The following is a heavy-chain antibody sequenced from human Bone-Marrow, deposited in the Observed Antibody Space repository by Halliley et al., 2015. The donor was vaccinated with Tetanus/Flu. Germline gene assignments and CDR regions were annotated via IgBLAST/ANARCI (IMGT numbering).Heavy chain of an antibody. D-gene: IGHD2-21*02. CDR1: GFTFSGYA. Sequence: QLVQSGGGLVQPGGSLRLDCAASGFTFSGYAMSWVRQAPGKGLEWVSVISGSGGTTYYADSVKGRFTMSRDNSKYTVYLQMNSRRGEDTAIYYGAKDMGSVVTPVGYWGQGAQVTVSS. CDR3: AKDMGSVVTPVGY. V-gene: IGHV3-23*04. J-gene: IGHJ4*02. CDR2: ISGSGGTT.